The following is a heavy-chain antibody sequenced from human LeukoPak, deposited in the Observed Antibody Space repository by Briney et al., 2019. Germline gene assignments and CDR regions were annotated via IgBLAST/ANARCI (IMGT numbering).Heavy chain of an antibody. CDR1: EFSVGSNY. J-gene: IGHJ4*02. CDR3: ARLSPTPVTTLQYFDY. D-gene: IGHD4-17*01. V-gene: IGHV3-66*04. Sequence: GGALRLSWAASEFSVGSNYMTWVRQAPGEGLEWVSLIYSGGSTYYADSVKGRFTISRDNAKNSQYLQVKSLRAEDTAVHYCARLSPTPVTTLQYFDYWGQGTLVTVSS. CDR2: IYSGGST.